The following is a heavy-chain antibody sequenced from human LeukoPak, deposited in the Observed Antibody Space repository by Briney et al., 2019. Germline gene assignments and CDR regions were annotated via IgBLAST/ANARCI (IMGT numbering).Heavy chain of an antibody. V-gene: IGHV1-2*02. CDR3: ARGPQIAVAGDFDY. D-gene: IGHD6-19*01. CDR1: GYTFTGYY. CDR2: INPNSGGT. Sequence: ASVKVSCKASGYTFTGYYMHWVRQAPGQGLEWMGWINPNSGGTNYAQKFRGRVTMTRDTSISTAYMELSRLRSDDTAVYYCARGPQIAVAGDFDYWGQGTLVTVSS. J-gene: IGHJ4*02.